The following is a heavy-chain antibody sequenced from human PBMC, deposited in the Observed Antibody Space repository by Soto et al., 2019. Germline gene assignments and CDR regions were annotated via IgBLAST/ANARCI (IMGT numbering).Heavy chain of an antibody. D-gene: IGHD2-15*01. Sequence: GGSLRLSCAASGFTFSSYGMHWVRQAPGKGLEWVAVIWYDGSNKYYADSGKGRFTISRDNSKNTLYLQMNSLRAEDTAVYYCARSPDIALPRYYYMDVWGKGTTVTVSS. CDR1: GFTFSSYG. J-gene: IGHJ6*03. V-gene: IGHV3-33*01. CDR3: ARSPDIALPRYYYMDV. CDR2: IWYDGSNK.